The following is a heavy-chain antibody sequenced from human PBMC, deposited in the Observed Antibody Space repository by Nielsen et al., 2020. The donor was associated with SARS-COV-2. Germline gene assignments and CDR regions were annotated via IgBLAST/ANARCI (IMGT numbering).Heavy chain of an antibody. CDR3: ARSNLPSGFRAFDM. V-gene: IGHV3-20*04. CDR2: INWNGGGP. Sequence: GESLKISCAASGFNFDDYGMSWVRQAPGKGLEWISSINWNGGGPGYGDSVKGRFTISRDNAKNSLYLQMYSLRVEDTAMYYCARSNLPSGFRAFDMWGQGTMVTVSS. CDR1: GFNFDDYG. D-gene: IGHD4-11*01. J-gene: IGHJ3*02.